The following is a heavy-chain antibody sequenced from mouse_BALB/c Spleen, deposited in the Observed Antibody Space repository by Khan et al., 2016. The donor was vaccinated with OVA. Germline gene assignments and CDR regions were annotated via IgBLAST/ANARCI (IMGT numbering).Heavy chain of an antibody. CDR1: GYTFTSYY. Sequence: QVRLQQSGAELVTPGASVRLSCKASGYTFTSYYLYWVKQRPGQGLEWIGDINPNNGGTNFNEKFKNKATLTVDKSSSTAYIQLNSLTSVDSAVYYCSRSGYGSFAYWGQGTLVTVCA. J-gene: IGHJ3*01. V-gene: IGHV1S81*02. D-gene: IGHD2-2*01. CDR3: SRSGYGSFAY. CDR2: INPNNGGT.